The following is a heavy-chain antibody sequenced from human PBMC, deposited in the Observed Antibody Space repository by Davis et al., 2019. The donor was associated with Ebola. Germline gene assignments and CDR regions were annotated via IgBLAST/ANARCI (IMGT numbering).Heavy chain of an antibody. D-gene: IGHD5-18*01. V-gene: IGHV4-61*01. Sequence: PSETLSLTCTVSGGSVSSGSYYWSWIRQPPGKGLEWIGEIYHSGSTNYNPSLKSRVTISVDTSKNQFSLKLSSVTAADTAVYYCARGREVDTAMETYFDYWGQGTLVTVSS. CDR3: ARGREVDTAMETYFDY. CDR1: GGSVSSGSYY. CDR2: IYHSGST. J-gene: IGHJ4*02.